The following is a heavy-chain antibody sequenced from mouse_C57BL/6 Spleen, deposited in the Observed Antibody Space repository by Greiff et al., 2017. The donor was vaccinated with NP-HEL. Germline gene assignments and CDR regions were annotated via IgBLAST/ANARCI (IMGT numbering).Heavy chain of an antibody. CDR2: IYPGDGDT. CDR1: GYAFSSSW. D-gene: IGHD2-3*01. V-gene: IGHV1-82*01. J-gene: IGHJ4*01. CDR3: ARGEDGYYYAMDY. Sequence: VQLQQSGPELVKPGASVKISCKASGYAFSSSWMNWVKQRPGKGLEWIGRIYPGDGDTNYNGKFKGKATLTADKSSSTAYMQLSSLTSEDSAVYFCARGEDGYYYAMDYWGQGTSVTVSS.